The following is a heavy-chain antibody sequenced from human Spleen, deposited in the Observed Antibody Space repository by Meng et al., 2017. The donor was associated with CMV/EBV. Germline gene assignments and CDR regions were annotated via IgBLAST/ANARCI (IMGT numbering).Heavy chain of an antibody. D-gene: IGHD2-2*01. V-gene: IGHV3-23*03. J-gene: IGHJ4*02. CDR3: AKCSRTSCGYFDY. CDR2: MYSGGSST. CDR1: GLTFSRYG. Sequence: GEALKIPCSASGLTFSRYGMGWVRQAPGKGLEWVSVMYSGGSSTFYADSVQGRFTISRDESKNTLYLQMNSLRAEDTALYYCAKCSRTSCGYFDYWGQGTLVTVSS.